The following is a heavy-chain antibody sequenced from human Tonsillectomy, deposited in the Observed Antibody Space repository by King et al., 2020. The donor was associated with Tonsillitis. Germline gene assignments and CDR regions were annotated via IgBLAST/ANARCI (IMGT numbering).Heavy chain of an antibody. D-gene: IGHD6-13*01. CDR3: ARHRAAAGTGYGYYYYYMDV. Sequence: VQLQESGPGLVKPSETLSLTCTVSGGSISSYYWSWIRQPPGKGLECIGYIYYSGSTNYNPSLKSRVTISVDTSKNQFSLKLSSVTAADTAVYYCARHRAAAGTGYGYYYYYMDVWGKGTTVTVSS. CDR1: GGSISSYY. CDR2: IYYSGST. V-gene: IGHV4-59*08. J-gene: IGHJ6*03.